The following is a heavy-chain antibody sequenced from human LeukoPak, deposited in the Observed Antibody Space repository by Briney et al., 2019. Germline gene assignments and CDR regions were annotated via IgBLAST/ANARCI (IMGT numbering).Heavy chain of an antibody. CDR3: AREAYSGSYYWFDP. V-gene: IGHV3-74*01. D-gene: IGHD1-26*01. CDR1: GFTFSSYW. J-gene: IGHJ5*02. CDR2: INNDESHT. Sequence: PGGSLRLSCAASGFTFSSYWMHWVRQAPGKGLVWVSRINNDESHTTYADSVKGRFTISRDTSKNTLYLQMNSLRAEDTAVYYCAREAYSGSYYWFDPWGQGTLVTVSS.